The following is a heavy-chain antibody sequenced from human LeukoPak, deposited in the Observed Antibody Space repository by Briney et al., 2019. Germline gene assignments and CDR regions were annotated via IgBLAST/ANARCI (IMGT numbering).Heavy chain of an antibody. V-gene: IGHV4-39*07. Sequence: SETLSLTCTVSGGSISSSYYYWGWIRQPPGKGLEWIGSIYDSGSTYYNPSLKSRVTISVDTSKNQFSLKLSSVTAADTAVYYCARYSSGWYYFDYWGQGTLVTVSS. J-gene: IGHJ4*02. D-gene: IGHD6-19*01. CDR1: GGSISSSYYY. CDR2: IYDSGST. CDR3: ARYSSGWYYFDY.